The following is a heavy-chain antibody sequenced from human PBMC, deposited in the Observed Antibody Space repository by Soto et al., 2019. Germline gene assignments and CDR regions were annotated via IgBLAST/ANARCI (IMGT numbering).Heavy chain of an antibody. CDR3: ARGRDYGMDV. V-gene: IGHV3-74*01. CDR2: INSDGSRT. CDR1: GFTFSSYW. J-gene: IGHJ6*02. Sequence: GGSLRLSCAASGFTFSSYWMNWVRQGPGKGLVWVSGINSDGSRTRYADSVKGRFTISRDNAKNTLYLQMNSLRAEDTAVYYCARGRDYGMDVWGQGTTVTVSS.